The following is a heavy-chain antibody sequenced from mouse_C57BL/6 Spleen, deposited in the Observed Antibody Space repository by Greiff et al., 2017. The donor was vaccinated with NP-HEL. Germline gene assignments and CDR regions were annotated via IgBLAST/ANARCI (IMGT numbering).Heavy chain of an antibody. V-gene: IGHV1-64*01. CDR1: GYTFTSYW. J-gene: IGHJ1*03. D-gene: IGHD1-1*01. CDR3: ARERDYGSYWYFDV. CDR2: IHPNSGST. Sequence: QVQLQQPGAELVKPGASVKLSCKASGYTFTSYWMHWVKQRPGQGLEWIGMIHPNSGSTNYNEKFKSKATLTVDKSSSTAYMQLSSLTSEDSAVYYCARERDYGSYWYFDVWGTGTTVTVSS.